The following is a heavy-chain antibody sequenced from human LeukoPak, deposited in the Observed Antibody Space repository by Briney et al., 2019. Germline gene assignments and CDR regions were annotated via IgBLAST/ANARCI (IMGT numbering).Heavy chain of an antibody. Sequence: GGSLRLSCAASGFTFSSYAMSWVRQAPGKGLEWVSAISGSGGSTYYADSVKGRFTISRDNSKNTLYLQMNSLRAEDTAVYYCGKVGIQLWYGYYFHYWGQGPLVTVPT. CDR3: GKVGIQLWYGYYFHY. V-gene: IGHV3-23*01. CDR2: ISGSGGST. J-gene: IGHJ4*02. D-gene: IGHD5-18*01. CDR1: GFTFSSYA.